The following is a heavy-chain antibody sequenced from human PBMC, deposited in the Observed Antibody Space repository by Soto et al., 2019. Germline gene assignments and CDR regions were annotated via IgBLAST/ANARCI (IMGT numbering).Heavy chain of an antibody. Sequence: QVQLVQSGAEVKKPGASVKVSCKASGYTFTTYGMSWVRQAPGQGLDCMGWISTYNGNTKYAERLQGRVTMTTDTTTSTAYMELRSLRSDDTAVYYCARRPTDYYDNSGNYFLDYWGQGTLVTVSS. CDR3: ARRPTDYYDNSGNYFLDY. J-gene: IGHJ4*02. CDR2: ISTYNGNT. D-gene: IGHD3-22*01. V-gene: IGHV1-18*01. CDR1: GYTFTTYG.